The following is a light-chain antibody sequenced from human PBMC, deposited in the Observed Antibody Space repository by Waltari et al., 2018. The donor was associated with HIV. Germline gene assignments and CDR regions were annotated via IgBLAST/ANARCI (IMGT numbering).Light chain of an antibody. J-gene: IGKJ4*01. CDR1: HSVSSK. Sequence: EIVMTQSPATLSVSPGERVTFSCRASHSVSSKLAWYQQKPGQAPRLLIYAASTRATGIPARFSGGGSWTEFTLTISSLQSEDFAVYFCQQYNNWPLTFGGGTRVEI. V-gene: IGKV3-15*01. CDR3: QQYNNWPLT. CDR2: AAS.